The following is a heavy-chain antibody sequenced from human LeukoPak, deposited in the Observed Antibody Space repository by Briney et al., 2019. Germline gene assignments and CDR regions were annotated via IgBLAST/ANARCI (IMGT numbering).Heavy chain of an antibody. D-gene: IGHD3-22*01. Sequence: MPSETLSLTCAVYGGSFSGYYWTWIRHTPEKGLEWIGEMNPSGSTNYIPSLKSRVTISVDTSKNQFSLTLSSVTAADTAVYYCARGRQDVTMIVVIMTAVSYYLDVWGKGTTVTVS. CDR3: ARGRQDVTMIVVIMTAVSYYLDV. J-gene: IGHJ6*03. V-gene: IGHV4-34*01. CDR1: GGSFSGYY. CDR2: MNPSGST.